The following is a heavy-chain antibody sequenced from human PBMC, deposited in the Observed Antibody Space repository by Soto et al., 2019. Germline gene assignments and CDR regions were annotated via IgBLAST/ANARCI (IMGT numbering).Heavy chain of an antibody. J-gene: IGHJ4*02. CDR3: ARDQGDGYNYEFDY. CDR1: GGTFSSYT. D-gene: IGHD5-18*01. Sequence: ASVKVACKASGGTFSSYTVSWVRQAPGQGLEWMGRIIPILGIANYAQKFQGRVTITADKSTSTAYMELSSLRSEDTAVYYCARDQGDGYNYEFDYWGQGTLVTVSS. V-gene: IGHV1-69*04. CDR2: IIPILGIA.